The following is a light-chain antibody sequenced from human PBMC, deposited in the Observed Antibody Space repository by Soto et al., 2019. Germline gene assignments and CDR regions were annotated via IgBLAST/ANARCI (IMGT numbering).Light chain of an antibody. CDR2: DVS. V-gene: IGLV2-14*01. J-gene: IGLJ3*02. CDR1: SSDVGGYNY. Sequence: QSALTQPASVSGSPGQSITISCTGTSSDVGGYNYVSWYQQHPGKAPKLMIYDVSNRPSGVSNRFSGSKSGNTASLTISGVQDEDEADYYCSSYTSSSWVFGGGTKLTVL. CDR3: SSYTSSSWV.